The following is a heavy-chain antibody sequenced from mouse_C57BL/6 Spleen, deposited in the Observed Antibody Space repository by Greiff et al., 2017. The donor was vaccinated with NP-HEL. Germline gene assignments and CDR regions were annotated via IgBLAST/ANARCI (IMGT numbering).Heavy chain of an antibody. CDR1: GYTFTDYY. CDR2: INPNNGGT. V-gene: IGHV1-26*01. J-gene: IGHJ2*01. Sequence: VQLQQSGPELVKPGASVKISCKASGYTFTDYYMNWVKQSHGKSLEWIGDINPNNGGTSYNQKFKGKATLTVDKSSSTAYMELRSLTSEDSAVYYCARTIYYYGSYYFDYWGQGTTLTVSS. D-gene: IGHD1-1*01. CDR3: ARTIYYYGSYYFDY.